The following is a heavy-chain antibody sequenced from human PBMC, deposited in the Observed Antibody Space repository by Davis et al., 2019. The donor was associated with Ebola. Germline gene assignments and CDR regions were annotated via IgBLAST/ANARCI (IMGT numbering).Heavy chain of an antibody. V-gene: IGHV4-39*01. J-gene: IGHJ4*02. CDR1: GGSISSSSYY. CDR3: ANSDYSNYGHFDY. CDR2: INHSGST. D-gene: IGHD4-11*01. Sequence: SETLSLTCTVSGGSISSSSYYWSWIRQPPGKGLEWIGEINHSGSTNYNPSLKSRVTISVDTSKNQFSLKLSSVTAADTAVYYCANSDYSNYGHFDYWGQGSLVTVSS.